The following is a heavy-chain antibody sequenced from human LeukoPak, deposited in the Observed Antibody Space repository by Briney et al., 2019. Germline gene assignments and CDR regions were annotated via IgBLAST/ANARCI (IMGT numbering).Heavy chain of an antibody. Sequence: SQTLSLTCTVSGGSISSGGYYWSWIRQHPGKGLEWIVYIYYSGSTYYNPSLKSRVTISVDTSKNQFSLKLSSVTAADTAVYYCARGQGYCSSTSCYVGIWVDPGGQGTVVTVS. D-gene: IGHD2-2*01. CDR1: GGSISSGGYY. CDR2: IYYSGST. J-gene: IGHJ5*02. V-gene: IGHV4-31*03. CDR3: ARGQGYCSSTSCYVGIWVDP.